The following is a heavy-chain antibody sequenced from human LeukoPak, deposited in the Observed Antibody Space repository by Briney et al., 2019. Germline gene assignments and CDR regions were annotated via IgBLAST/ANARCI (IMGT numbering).Heavy chain of an antibody. J-gene: IGHJ6*02. CDR3: ARVLEWELTYYGMDV. CDR1: GFTFSSYA. V-gene: IGHV3-30-3*01. D-gene: IGHD1-26*01. Sequence: GGSLRLSCAASGFTFSSYAMHWVRQAPGKGLEWVAVISYDGGNKYYADSVKGRFTISRDNSKNTLYLQMNSLRAEDTAVYYCARVLEWELTYYGMDVWGQGTTVTVSS. CDR2: ISYDGGNK.